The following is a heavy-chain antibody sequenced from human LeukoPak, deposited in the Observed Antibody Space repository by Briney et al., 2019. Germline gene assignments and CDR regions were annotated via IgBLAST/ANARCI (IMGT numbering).Heavy chain of an antibody. V-gene: IGHV3-48*01. Sequence: GGSLRPSCAASGFTFSSYSMYWVRQAPGKGLEWVSYISSSSSTMYYADSVKGRFTISRDNAKNSLYLQMNSLRAEDTAVYYCARFRLYGMDVWGQGTTVTVSS. CDR3: ARFRLYGMDV. CDR2: ISSSSSTM. CDR1: GFTFSSYS. J-gene: IGHJ6*02.